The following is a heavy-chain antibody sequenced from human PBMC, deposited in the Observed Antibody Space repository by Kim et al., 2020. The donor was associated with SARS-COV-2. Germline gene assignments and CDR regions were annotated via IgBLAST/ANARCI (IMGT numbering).Heavy chain of an antibody. V-gene: IGHV3-30-3*02. D-gene: IGHD1-26*01. CDR3: AKRESYGMDV. J-gene: IGHJ6*02. CDR2: SNK. Sequence: SNKFSLDPVKGRFNISRDNSKNMLSLERNSLRGEDTAVYYCAKRESYGMDVWGQGTTVTVSS.